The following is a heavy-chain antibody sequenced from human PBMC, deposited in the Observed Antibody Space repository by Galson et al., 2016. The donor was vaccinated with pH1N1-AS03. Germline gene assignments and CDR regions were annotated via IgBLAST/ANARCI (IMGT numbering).Heavy chain of an antibody. J-gene: IGHJ4*02. CDR2: ISAHNGYT. CDR1: GYTFTSYG. V-gene: IGHV1-18*04. D-gene: IGHD1-26*01. Sequence: SVKVSCKASGYTFTSYGITWVRQAPGQGLEWMGWISAHNGYTKYARKLQGRVTMTTDTSTSTAYMELRSLRSDDTAVCYCARAAGELLSSSDYWGQGTLVTVSS. CDR3: ARAAGELLSSSDY.